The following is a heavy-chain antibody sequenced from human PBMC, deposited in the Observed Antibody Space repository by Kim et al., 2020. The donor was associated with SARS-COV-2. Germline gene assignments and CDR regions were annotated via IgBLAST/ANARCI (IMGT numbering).Heavy chain of an antibody. D-gene: IGHD2-15*01. CDR2: IYPGDSDT. Sequence: GESLKISCKGSGYRFSSYWIGWVRQMPGKGLEWMGIIYPGDSDTRYSPSFQGQVTISADKSISTAYLQWSSLKASDTAMYYCARHLLYGGNPYDAFDIWGQGTMVTVSS. CDR1: GYRFSSYW. V-gene: IGHV5-51*01. J-gene: IGHJ3*02. CDR3: ARHLLYGGNPYDAFDI.